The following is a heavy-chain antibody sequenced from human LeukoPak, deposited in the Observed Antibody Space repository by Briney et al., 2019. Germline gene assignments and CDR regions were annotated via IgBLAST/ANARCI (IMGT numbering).Heavy chain of an antibody. CDR3: AKDSSVWFGRSYFDY. J-gene: IGHJ4*02. V-gene: IGHV3-23*01. CDR2: ISGSGGST. CDR1: GFTFSSYA. Sequence: WGSLRLSCAASGFTFSSYAMSWVRQAPGKGLEWVSAISGSGGSTYYADSVKGRFTISRDNSKNTLYLQMNSLRAEDTAVYYCAKDSSVWFGRSYFDYWGQGTLVTVSS. D-gene: IGHD3-10*01.